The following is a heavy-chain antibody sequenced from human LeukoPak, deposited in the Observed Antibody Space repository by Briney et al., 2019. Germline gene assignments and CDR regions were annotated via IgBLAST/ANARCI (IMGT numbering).Heavy chain of an antibody. J-gene: IGHJ2*01. D-gene: IGHD1-26*01. CDR1: GGSISTSTYY. CDR2: ISYSGST. CDR3: ARRVYSGSYNWYFDL. V-gene: IGHV4-39*01. Sequence: SETLSLTCTVSGGSISTSTYYWGWIRQPPGKGLEWIGSISYSGSTYNNPSLKSRVTISVDTSKNQFSLKLSSVTAPDTAVYYCARRVYSGSYNWYFDLWGRGTLVTVSS.